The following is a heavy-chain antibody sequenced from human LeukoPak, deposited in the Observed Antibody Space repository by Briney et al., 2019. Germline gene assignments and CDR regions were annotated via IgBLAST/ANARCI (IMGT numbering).Heavy chain of an antibody. D-gene: IGHD6-25*01. V-gene: IGHV4-59*01. J-gene: IGHJ4*02. CDR3: ARKRASLDY. CDR2: IYYSGST. Sequence: SETLSLTCTISGGSISSYYWSWIRQPPGKGLEWIGYIYYSGSTNYNPSLKSRVTISVDTSKNQFSLKLSSVTAADTAVYYCARKRASLDYWGQGTLVTVSS. CDR1: GGSISSYY.